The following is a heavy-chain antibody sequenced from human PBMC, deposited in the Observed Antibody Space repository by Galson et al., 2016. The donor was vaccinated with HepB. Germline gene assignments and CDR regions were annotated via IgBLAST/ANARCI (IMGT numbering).Heavy chain of an antibody. CDR3: ARGALRLSLHNISSAYFDS. V-gene: IGHV4-34*01. J-gene: IGHJ4*02. CDR1: SGSFNDYL. Sequence: SETLSLTCAVNSGSFNDYLWNWIRQPPGKGLEWIGEVYHSGTTNYNPSLKSRVTVSVDTSKKQFSLKLKSVTAADTAVYYCARGALRLSLHNISSAYFDSWGQGTLVTVSS. CDR2: VYHSGTT. D-gene: IGHD3-16*01.